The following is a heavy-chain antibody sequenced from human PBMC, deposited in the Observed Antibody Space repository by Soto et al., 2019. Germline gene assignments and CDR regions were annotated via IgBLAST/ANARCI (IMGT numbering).Heavy chain of an antibody. Sequence: EVQLVESGGGLVQPGGSLRLSCAASGFTFSSYAMHWVRQAPGKGLEYVSAISSNGGSTYYANSVKGRFTISRDNSKNTLYLQMGSLRAEDMAVYYCARVRGEGYCTNGVCPDAFDIWGQGTMVTVSS. CDR2: ISSNGGST. CDR1: GFTFSSYA. D-gene: IGHD2-8*01. CDR3: ARVRGEGYCTNGVCPDAFDI. J-gene: IGHJ3*02. V-gene: IGHV3-64*01.